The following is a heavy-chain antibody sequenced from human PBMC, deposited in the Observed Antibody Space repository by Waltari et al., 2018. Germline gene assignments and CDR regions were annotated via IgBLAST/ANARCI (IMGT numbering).Heavy chain of an antibody. CDR1: GGSISSSSYY. CDR2: IYYSGST. D-gene: IGHD1-20*01. V-gene: IGHV4-39*01. Sequence: QLQLQESGPGLVKPSETLSLTCTVSGGSISSSSYYWGWIRQPPGKGLEWIGSIYYSGSTYDNPSLKSRVTISVDTSKNQFSLKLSSVTAADTAVYYCARHGDHSIKGTNWFDPWGQGTLVTVSS. J-gene: IGHJ5*02. CDR3: ARHGDHSIKGTNWFDP.